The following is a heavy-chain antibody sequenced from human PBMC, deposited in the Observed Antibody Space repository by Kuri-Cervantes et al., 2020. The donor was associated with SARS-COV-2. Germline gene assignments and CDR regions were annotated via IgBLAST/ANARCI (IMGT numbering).Heavy chain of an antibody. CDR2: LKAGNGNT. J-gene: IGHJ6*02. V-gene: IGHV1-3*01. CDR1: GHTFTSYA. D-gene: IGHD2-8*01. Sequence: ASVKVSCKASGHTFTSYAMHWVRQAPGQRLEWMGWLKAGNGNTNYSQKFQGRVTITRHTSASTAYMELSSLRSEDTAVYYWAGADGGFRTYYYYGMDDWGQGTTVTVSS. CDR3: AGADGGFRTYYYYGMDD.